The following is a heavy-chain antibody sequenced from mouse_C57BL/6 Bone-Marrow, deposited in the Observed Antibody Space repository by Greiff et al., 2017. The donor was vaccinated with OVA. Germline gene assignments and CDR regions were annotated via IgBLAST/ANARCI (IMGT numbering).Heavy chain of an antibody. CDR3: ARDYDYDGYAMDY. CDR1: GYTFTSYR. CDR2: IDPSDSET. V-gene: IGHV1-52*01. J-gene: IGHJ4*01. D-gene: IGHD2-4*01. Sequence: VQLQQPGAELVRPGSSVKLSRKASGYTFTSYRMHWVKQRPIQGPEWVGKIDPSDSETYYNQKFKDKATLTVDKSSSTAYMQLSSLTSEDSAVYYGARDYDYDGYAMDYWGQGTSVTVSS.